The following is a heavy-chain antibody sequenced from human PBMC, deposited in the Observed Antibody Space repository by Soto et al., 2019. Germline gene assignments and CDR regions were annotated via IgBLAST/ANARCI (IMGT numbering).Heavy chain of an antibody. CDR1: GGSINSGDYY. V-gene: IGHV4-61*08. CDR3: ARDYYDSSGYYYDLGY. Sequence: KPSETLSLTCTVSGGSINSGDYYWSWIRQPPGKGLEWIGYIYYSGSTNYNPSLKSRVTISVDTSKNQFSLKLSSVTAADTAVYYCARDYYDSSGYYYDLGYWGQGTLVTVSS. CDR2: IYYSGST. J-gene: IGHJ4*02. D-gene: IGHD3-22*01.